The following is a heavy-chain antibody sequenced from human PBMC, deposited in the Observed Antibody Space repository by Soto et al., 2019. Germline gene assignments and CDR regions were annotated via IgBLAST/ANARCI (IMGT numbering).Heavy chain of an antibody. D-gene: IGHD2-15*01. CDR1: GFTFSSYA. J-gene: IGHJ5*02. CDR3: ARMKEEGYCSGGSCHLLFDP. Sequence: GGSLRLSCAASGFTFSSYAMSWVRQTPGKGLEWVSTLSGSGGTTYYADSVKGQFTISRDNSKSTLYLQMNSLRAEDTAVYYCARMKEEGYCSGGSCHLLFDPWGQGTLVTVSS. CDR2: LSGSGGTT. V-gene: IGHV3-23*01.